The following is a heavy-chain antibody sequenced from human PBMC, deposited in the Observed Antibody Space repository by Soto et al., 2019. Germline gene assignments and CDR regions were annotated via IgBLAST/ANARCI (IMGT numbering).Heavy chain of an antibody. V-gene: IGHV3-7*04. Sequence: EVQLVESVGGLVQPGGSLGLSCAASGFTFSNYWMSWVRQAPGKGLEWVANIKQDGSEKYYVDSVEGRFTLSRDNAKNSLHLQMTSLRAEDTAIYFCARVAYNHCWIFDYWGQGTLVTVSS. D-gene: IGHD1-20*01. J-gene: IGHJ4*01. CDR2: IKQDGSEK. CDR3: ARVAYNHCWIFDY. CDR1: GFTFSNYW.